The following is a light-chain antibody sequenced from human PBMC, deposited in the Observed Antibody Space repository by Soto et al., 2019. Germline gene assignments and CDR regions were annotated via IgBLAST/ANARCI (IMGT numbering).Light chain of an antibody. CDR1: SSNIGSNT. J-gene: IGLJ1*01. V-gene: IGLV1-44*01. CDR2: SXN. CDR3: AAWDDSLNGYV. Sequence: QTVLTQPPSASGTPGQRVTISYSGSSSNIGSNTVNWYQQLPGTAPKLLIYSXNQXPSGVPDRFSGSKSGTSASLAISGLQSEDEADYYCAAWDDSLNGYVFGTGTKVTVL.